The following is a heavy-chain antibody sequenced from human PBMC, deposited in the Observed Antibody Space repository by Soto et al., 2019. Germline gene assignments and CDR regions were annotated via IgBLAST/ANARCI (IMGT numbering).Heavy chain of an antibody. CDR3: ARGRPSISQNYYYYGMDV. CDR2: MNPNSGNT. J-gene: IGHJ6*02. D-gene: IGHD3-10*01. CDR1: GGSFSSYA. Sequence: QVHLVQSGAEVKKPGSSVKVSCRASGGSFSSYAISWVRQAPGHGPEWMGWMNPNSGNTGYAQKFQGRVTMTRNTSISTAYMELSSLRSEDTAVYYCARGRPSISQNYYYYGMDVWGQGTTVTVSS. V-gene: IGHV1-8*02.